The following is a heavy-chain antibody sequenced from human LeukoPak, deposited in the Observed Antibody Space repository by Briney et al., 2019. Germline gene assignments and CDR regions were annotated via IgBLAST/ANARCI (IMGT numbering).Heavy chain of an antibody. CDR1: GYSFTSYA. CDR2: INTNTGNP. J-gene: IGHJ3*01. D-gene: IGHD3-16*01. Sequence: GPVKVSCKASGYSFTSYAMNWVRQAPGQGLEFMGWINTNTGNPTYAQGFTGRFVFSLDTSVSTAYLQISSLQAEDTAVYYCVSMGAAFDFWGQGTMVTVSS. V-gene: IGHV7-4-1*02. CDR3: VSMGAAFDF.